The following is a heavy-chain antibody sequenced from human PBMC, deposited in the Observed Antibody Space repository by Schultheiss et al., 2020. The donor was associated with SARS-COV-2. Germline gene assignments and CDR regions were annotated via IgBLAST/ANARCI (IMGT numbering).Heavy chain of an antibody. CDR2: IYYSGST. J-gene: IGHJ3*02. CDR3: ARHFYDSSGYYWGGAFDI. Sequence: SETLSLTCAVYGGSFSGYYWSWIRQPPGKGLEWIGSIYYSGSTNYNPSLKSRVTISVDTSKNQFSLKLSSVTAADTAMYYCARHFYDSSGYYWGGAFDIWGQGTMVTVSS. CDR1: GGSFSGYY. V-gene: IGHV4-59*01. D-gene: IGHD3-22*01.